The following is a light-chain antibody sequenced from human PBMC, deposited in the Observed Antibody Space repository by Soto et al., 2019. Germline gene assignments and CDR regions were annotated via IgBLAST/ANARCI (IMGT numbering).Light chain of an antibody. CDR2: GAS. V-gene: IGKV3-15*01. J-gene: IGKJ1*01. CDR3: QQYNNWPRWT. CDR1: QSVSSN. Sequence: ETVMTQSPATLSVSPGEGATLSCRASQSVSSNLVWYQHRPGQAPRLLIYGASTRATGIPARFSGSGSGTEFTLTISSLQSEDFAVYYCQQYNNWPRWTFGQGTKVDIK.